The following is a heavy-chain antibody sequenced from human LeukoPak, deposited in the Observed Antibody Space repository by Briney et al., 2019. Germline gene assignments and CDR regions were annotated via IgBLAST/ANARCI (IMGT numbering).Heavy chain of an antibody. Sequence: GGSLRLSCAASGFTFSSYWMSWVRQAPGKGLEWVANIKHDGSEKYHVDSVKGRFTISRDNAKNSLYLPMNSLRAEDTAVYYCVYSGDYEKGYWGQGTLVTVSS. CDR3: VYSGDYEKGY. V-gene: IGHV3-7*01. D-gene: IGHD4-17*01. CDR2: IKHDGSEK. J-gene: IGHJ4*02. CDR1: GFTFSSYW.